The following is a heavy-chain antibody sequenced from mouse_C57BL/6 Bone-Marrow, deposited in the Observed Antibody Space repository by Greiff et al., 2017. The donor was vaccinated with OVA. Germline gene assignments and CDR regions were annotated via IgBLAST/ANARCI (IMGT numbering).Heavy chain of an antibody. V-gene: IGHV1-69*01. CDR2: IDPSDSYN. J-gene: IGHJ1*03. CDR1: GYTFTSYW. D-gene: IGHD4-1*01. CDR3: ATLGDWYFDV. Sequence: QVQLQQPGAELVMPGASVKLSCKASGYTFTSYWMHWVKQRPGQGLEWIGEIDPSDSYNNYNQKFKGKSTLTVDKSSSTAYMQLSSLTSEDSAVYYCATLGDWYFDVWGTGTTVTVSS.